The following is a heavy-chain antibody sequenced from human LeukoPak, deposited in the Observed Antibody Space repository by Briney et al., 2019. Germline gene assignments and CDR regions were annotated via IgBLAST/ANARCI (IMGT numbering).Heavy chain of an antibody. CDR1: GFTFSSYA. CDR3: ARDLMAPSGYYYGMDV. V-gene: IGHV3-21*01. CDR2: ISSSSSYI. J-gene: IGHJ6*02. D-gene: IGHD3-10*01. Sequence: GGSLRLSCAASGFTFSSYAMSWVRQAPGKGLEWVSSISSSSSYIYYADSVKGRFTISRDNAKNSLYLQMNSLRAEDTAVYYCARDLMAPSGYYYGMDVWGQGTTVTVSS.